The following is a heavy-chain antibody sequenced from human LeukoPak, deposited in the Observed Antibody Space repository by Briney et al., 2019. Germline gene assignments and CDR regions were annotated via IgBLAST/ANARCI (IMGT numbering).Heavy chain of an antibody. V-gene: IGHV3-74*01. CDR1: GFTFSNYW. Sequence: QPGGSLRLSCAASGFTFSNYWMHWVRQVPGKGLVWVSRINDDGSATFYADSVKGRFTISRDNAKNTLFLQINSLRAEDTAVYYCARDAYDILTGYYSLFWLVDYWGQGTLVTVSS. D-gene: IGHD3-9*01. CDR3: ARDAYDILTGYYSLFWLVDY. CDR2: INDDGSAT. J-gene: IGHJ4*02.